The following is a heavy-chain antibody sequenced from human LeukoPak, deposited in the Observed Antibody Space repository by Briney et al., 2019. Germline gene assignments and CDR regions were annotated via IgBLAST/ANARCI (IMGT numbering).Heavy chain of an antibody. D-gene: IGHD6-19*01. CDR1: GYTFTSYD. V-gene: IGHV1-8*01. CDR3: AADGWVAGTNYFDY. CDR2: MNPNSGNT. Sequence: APVKVSCKASGYTFTSYDINWVRQATGQGLEWMGWMNPNSGNTGYAQKFQGRVTMTRNTSTSTAYMELSSLRSEDTAVYYCAADGWVAGTNYFDYWGQGTLVTVSS. J-gene: IGHJ4*02.